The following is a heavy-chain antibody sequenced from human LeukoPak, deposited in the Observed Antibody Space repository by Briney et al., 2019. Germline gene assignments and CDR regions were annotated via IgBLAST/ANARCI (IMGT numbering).Heavy chain of an antibody. J-gene: IGHJ3*02. D-gene: IGHD6-13*01. CDR1: GFTFSSYA. V-gene: IGHV3-23*01. CDR3: AKAAGYSSSWYSGGAFDI. Sequence: GGSLRLSCAASGFTFSSYAMSWVRQAPGKGLEWVSAISGSGGSTYYADSVKGRFTISRDNSKNTLYLQMNSQRAEDTAVYYCAKAAGYSSSWYSGGAFDIWGQGTMVTVSS. CDR2: ISGSGGST.